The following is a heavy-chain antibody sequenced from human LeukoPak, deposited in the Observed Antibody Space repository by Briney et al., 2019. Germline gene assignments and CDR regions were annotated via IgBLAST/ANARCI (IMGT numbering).Heavy chain of an antibody. Sequence: GGSLRLSCAASGFTFSSYGMSWVRQAPGKGLEWVSAISGSGGSTYYADSVKGRLTISRDNSKNTLYLQMNSLRAEDTAVYYCAKDPGAPTYYYDSSGYSYFDYWGQGTLVTVSS. D-gene: IGHD3-22*01. J-gene: IGHJ4*02. CDR1: GFTFSSYG. CDR3: AKDPGAPTYYYDSSGYSYFDY. CDR2: ISGSGGST. V-gene: IGHV3-23*01.